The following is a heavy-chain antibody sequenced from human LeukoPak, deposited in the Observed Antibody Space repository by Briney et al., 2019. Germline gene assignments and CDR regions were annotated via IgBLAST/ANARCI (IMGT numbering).Heavy chain of an antibody. Sequence: ASVKVSCKASGYIFTDYYMHWVRQAPGQELGWMGRINPNSGGTNYAQKFQGCVTMTRDTSISTAYMELSRLRSDDTAVYYCARAGCGNFYYYYGMDVWGQGTTVTVSS. CDR2: INPNSGGT. D-gene: IGHD4-23*01. CDR1: GYIFTDYY. V-gene: IGHV1-2*04. J-gene: IGHJ6*02. CDR3: ARAGCGNFYYYYGMDV.